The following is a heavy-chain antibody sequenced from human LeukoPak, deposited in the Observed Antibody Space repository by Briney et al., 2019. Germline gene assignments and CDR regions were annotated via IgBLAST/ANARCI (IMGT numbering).Heavy chain of an antibody. Sequence: GGSLRLSCAASGLTFDDYGMSWVRQAPGKGLEWVSGINWNGGSTGYADSVKGRFTISRDNAKNSLYLQMNSLRAEDTALYHCARNLRYFDWLLPDYWGQGTLVTVSS. CDR1: GLTFDDYG. V-gene: IGHV3-20*01. J-gene: IGHJ4*02. CDR2: INWNGGST. CDR3: ARNLRYFDWLLPDY. D-gene: IGHD3-9*01.